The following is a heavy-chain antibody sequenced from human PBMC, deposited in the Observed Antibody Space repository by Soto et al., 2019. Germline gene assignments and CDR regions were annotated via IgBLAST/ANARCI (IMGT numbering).Heavy chain of an antibody. Sequence: QVQLVESGGGVVQPGRSLRLSCAASGFTFSSYAMHWVRQAPGKGLEWVAVISYDGSNKYYADSVKGRFTISRDNSKNTLYRQMNSLRAEDTAVYYCARDRSGPYSSSWYYFDYWGQGTLVTVSS. D-gene: IGHD6-13*01. V-gene: IGHV3-30-3*01. CDR3: ARDRSGPYSSSWYYFDY. J-gene: IGHJ4*02. CDR1: GFTFSSYA. CDR2: ISYDGSNK.